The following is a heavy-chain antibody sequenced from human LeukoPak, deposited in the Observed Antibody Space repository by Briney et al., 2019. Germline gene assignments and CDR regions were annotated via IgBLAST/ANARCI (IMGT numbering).Heavy chain of an antibody. D-gene: IGHD6-6*01. V-gene: IGHV3-23*01. CDR2: ISGSGGST. CDR1: GFTFSSYA. Sequence: PGGSLRLSCAASGFTFSSYAMSWVRQAPGKGLEWVSAISGSGGSTYYADSVKGRFIISRDNSKNTLYLQMNSLRAEDTAVYYCAKDIAARFYFDYWGQGTLVTVSS. J-gene: IGHJ4*02. CDR3: AKDIAARFYFDY.